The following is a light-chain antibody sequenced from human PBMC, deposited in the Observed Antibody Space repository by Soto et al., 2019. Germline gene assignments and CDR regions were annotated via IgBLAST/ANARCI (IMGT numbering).Light chain of an antibody. Sequence: EIVLTQSPATLSLSPGERATLSCRASQSVSSYFAWYQQNPGQPPRLLIYDASNRATGIPARFSGSGSGTDFTLTISSLEPEDFAVYYCQQRETFGQGTKLEIK. CDR2: DAS. V-gene: IGKV3-11*01. CDR3: QQRET. J-gene: IGKJ2*01. CDR1: QSVSSY.